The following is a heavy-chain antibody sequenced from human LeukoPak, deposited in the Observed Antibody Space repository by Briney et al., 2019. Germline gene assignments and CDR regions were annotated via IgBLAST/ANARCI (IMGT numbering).Heavy chain of an antibody. CDR3: ARSAYCSGGACYSGAVDY. CDR2: IYSGDNT. D-gene: IGHD2-15*01. CDR1: GLTVSSNY. Sequence: GGSLRLSCAASGLTVSSNYMSWVRQAPGKGLEWVSVIYSGDNTYYADSVKGRFTISRDNSKNTLYLQMNSLRAEDTAVYYCARSAYCSGGACYSGAVDYWGQGTLVTVSS. J-gene: IGHJ4*02. V-gene: IGHV3-53*01.